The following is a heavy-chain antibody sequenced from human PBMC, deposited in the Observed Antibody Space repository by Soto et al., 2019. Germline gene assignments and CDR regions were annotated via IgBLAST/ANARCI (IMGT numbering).Heavy chain of an antibody. D-gene: IGHD1-26*01. J-gene: IGHJ6*02. V-gene: IGHV3-30*18. CDR1: GFTFSSYG. Sequence: QVQLVESGGGVVQPGRSLRLSCAASGFTFSSYGMHWVRQAPGKGLEWVAVISYDGSNKYYADSVKGRFTISRDNSKNTLYLQMNSLRAEDTAVYYCAKDPEWEPTPYYYYYGMDVWGQGTTVTVSS. CDR2: ISYDGSNK. CDR3: AKDPEWEPTPYYYYYGMDV.